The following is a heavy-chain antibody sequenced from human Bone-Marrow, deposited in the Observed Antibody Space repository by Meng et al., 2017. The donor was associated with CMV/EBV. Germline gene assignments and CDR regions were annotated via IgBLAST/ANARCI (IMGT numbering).Heavy chain of an antibody. CDR1: GDAISSYW. CDR3: ARGESYEILTGYYPLIGAFDI. J-gene: IGHJ3*02. Sequence: SETLSLTCTVSGDAISSYWWGWIRQPPGKGLEWIGHIYNSGNTNYNPSLKSRVAISVDMSKNLFSLRLNSVTAADTAVYYCARGESYEILTGYYPLIGAFDIWGQGTMVTVSS. D-gene: IGHD3-9*01. CDR2: IYNSGNT. V-gene: IGHV4-59*01.